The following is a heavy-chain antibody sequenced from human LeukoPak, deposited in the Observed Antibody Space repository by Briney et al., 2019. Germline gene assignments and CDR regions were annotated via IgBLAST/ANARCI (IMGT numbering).Heavy chain of an antibody. Sequence: GASVKVSCKASGYTFTSYGISWVRQAPGQGLEWMGWISAYNGNTNYAQKLQGRVTMTTDTSTSTAYMELRSLRSDDTAVYYCARVRAVITMVQGAEFDYWGQGTLVTVSS. J-gene: IGHJ4*02. CDR3: ARVRAVITMVQGAEFDY. V-gene: IGHV1-18*01. D-gene: IGHD3-10*01. CDR2: ISAYNGNT. CDR1: GYTFTSYG.